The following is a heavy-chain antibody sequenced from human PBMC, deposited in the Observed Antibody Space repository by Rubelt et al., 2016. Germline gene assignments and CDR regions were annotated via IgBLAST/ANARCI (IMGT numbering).Heavy chain of an antibody. CDR3: TTGGTCSSTSCYFRADY. Sequence: EVQLVESGGGLVKPGGSLRLSCAASGFTFSNAWMSWVRQAPGKGLEWVGRIKSKTDGGTTDYAAPVKGRFTISRDDSKNTLYLQMNSLKTEDTAVYYCTTGGTCSSTSCYFRADYWGQGTLVTVSS. D-gene: IGHD2-2*01. V-gene: IGHV3-15*01. CDR2: IKSKTDGGTT. CDR1: GFTFSNAW. J-gene: IGHJ4*02.